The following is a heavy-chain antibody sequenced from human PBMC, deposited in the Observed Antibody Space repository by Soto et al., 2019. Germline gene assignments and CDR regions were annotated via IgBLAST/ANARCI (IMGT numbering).Heavy chain of an antibody. J-gene: IGHJ4*02. Sequence: QVQLVESGGGVVQPGRSLRLSCAASGFTFSSYGMHWVRQAPGKGLEWVAVIWYDGSNKYYADSVKGRFTISSDNSKNTLYLQMNSLRAEDTAVYYCARGLEAAIDYWGQGTLVTVSS. V-gene: IGHV3-33*01. D-gene: IGHD6-13*01. CDR3: ARGLEAAIDY. CDR2: IWYDGSNK. CDR1: GFTFSSYG.